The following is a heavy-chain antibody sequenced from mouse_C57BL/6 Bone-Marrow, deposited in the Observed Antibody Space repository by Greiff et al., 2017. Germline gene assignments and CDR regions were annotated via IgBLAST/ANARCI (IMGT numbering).Heavy chain of an antibody. CDR1: GYTFTSYW. Sequence: VQLQQSGAELVKPGASVKMSCKASGYTFTSYWITWVKQRPGQGLEWIGDIYPGSGSTNYNEKFKSKATLTVDTSSSTAYMQLSSLTSEDSAVYYCARWRFTTVVGDYWGQGTTLTVSS. CDR2: IYPGSGST. J-gene: IGHJ2*01. V-gene: IGHV1-55*01. D-gene: IGHD1-1*01. CDR3: ARWRFTTVVGDY.